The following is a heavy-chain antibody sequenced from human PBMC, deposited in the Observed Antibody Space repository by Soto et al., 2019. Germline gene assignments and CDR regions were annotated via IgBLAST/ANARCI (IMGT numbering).Heavy chain of an antibody. Sequence: APVKVSCKASGYTFTSYGIRWVRQAPGQGLEWMGWISAYNGNTNYAQKLQGRVTMTTDTSTSTAYMELRSLRSDDTAVYYCARSAVTTWEDYFDYWGQGTLVTVSS. CDR3: ARSAVTTWEDYFDY. CDR1: GYTFTSYG. D-gene: IGHD4-17*01. CDR2: ISAYNGNT. V-gene: IGHV1-18*04. J-gene: IGHJ4*02.